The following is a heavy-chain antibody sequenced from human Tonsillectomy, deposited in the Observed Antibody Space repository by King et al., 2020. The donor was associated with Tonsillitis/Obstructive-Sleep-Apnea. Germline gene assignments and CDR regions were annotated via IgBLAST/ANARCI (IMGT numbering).Heavy chain of an antibody. CDR1: GFTFSSYS. CDR2: ISSSSSYI. CDR3: AGYFNIVVVPADWFDP. V-gene: IGHV3-21*01. J-gene: IGHJ5*02. D-gene: IGHD2-2*01. Sequence: VQLVESGGGLVKPGGSLRLSCAASGFTFSSYSMNWVRQAPGKGLEWVSSISSSSSYIFYADSVKGRFTISRDNAKNSLYLQMNSLRAEDTAVYYCAGYFNIVVVPADWFDPWGPGTLVTVSS.